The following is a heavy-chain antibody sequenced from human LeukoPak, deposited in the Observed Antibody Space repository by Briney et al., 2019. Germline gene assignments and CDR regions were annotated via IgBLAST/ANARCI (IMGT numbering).Heavy chain of an antibody. CDR2: ISGSGGST. J-gene: IGHJ6*02. CDR3: AKKLGVVIFSDYYYYGMDV. CDR1: GFTFSSYA. D-gene: IGHD3-3*01. V-gene: IGHV3-23*01. Sequence: GGSLRLFCAASGFTFSSYAMSWVRQAPGKGLEWVSAISGSGGSTYYADSVKGRFTISRDNSKNTLYLQMNSLRAEDTAVYYCAKKLGVVIFSDYYYYGMDVWGQGTTVTVSS.